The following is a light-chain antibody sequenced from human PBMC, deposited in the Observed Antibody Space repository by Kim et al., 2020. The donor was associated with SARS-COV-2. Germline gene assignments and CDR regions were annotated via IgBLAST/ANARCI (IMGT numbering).Light chain of an antibody. Sequence: EIVLTQSPGTLSLSPGERATLSCRASQSVSDNYLAWYQQKPAQAPRLLIYGASSRATGIPHRFSGSGSGTDFTLTISRLEPEDFAVYYCQQYDTSPSCTFGQGTKLEI. CDR3: QQYDTSPSCT. CDR1: QSVSDNY. V-gene: IGKV3-20*01. J-gene: IGKJ2*02. CDR2: GAS.